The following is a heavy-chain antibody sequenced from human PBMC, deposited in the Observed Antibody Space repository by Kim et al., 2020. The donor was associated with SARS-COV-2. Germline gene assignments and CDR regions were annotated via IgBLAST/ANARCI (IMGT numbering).Heavy chain of an antibody. V-gene: IGHV4-59*01. CDR3: ARGGYDYVWGSYRAGGYAFDI. Sequence: SETLSLTCTVSGGSISSYYWSWIRQPPGKGLEWIGYIYYSGSTNYNPSLKSRVTISVDTSKNQFSLKLSSVTAADTAVYYCARGGYDYVWGSYRAGGYAFDIWGQGTMVTVSS. CDR2: IYYSGST. J-gene: IGHJ3*02. CDR1: GGSISSYY. D-gene: IGHD3-16*02.